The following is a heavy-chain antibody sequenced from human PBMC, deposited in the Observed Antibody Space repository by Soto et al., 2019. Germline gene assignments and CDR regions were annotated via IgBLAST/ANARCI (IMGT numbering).Heavy chain of an antibody. CDR2: IIPIFGTA. CDR3: ARLMHYSHSGGSSHSGFDM. CDR1: RGTFISYA. V-gene: IGHV1-69*13. D-gene: IGHD2-21*01. Sequence: SAEVSFKASRGTFISYAISWVRQAPGQGLEWMGGIIPIFGTANYAQKFQGRVTITADESTSTAYMELSSLRSDDTAVFYCARLMHYSHSGGSSHSGFDMWGQGTLVTVSS. J-gene: IGHJ3*02.